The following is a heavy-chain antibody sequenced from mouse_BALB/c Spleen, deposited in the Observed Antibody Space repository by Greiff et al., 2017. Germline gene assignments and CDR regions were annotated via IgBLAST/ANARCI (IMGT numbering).Heavy chain of an antibody. CDR2: IDPETGGT. CDR3: TRGDDYDGAWFAY. Sequence: LVESGAELVRPGASVTLSCKASGYTFTDYEMHWVKQTPVHGLEWIGAIDPETGGTAYNQKFKGKATLTADKSSSTAYMELRSLTSEDSAVYYCTRGDDYDGAWFAYWGQGTLVTVSA. V-gene: IGHV1-15*01. CDR1: GYTFTDYE. D-gene: IGHD2-4*01. J-gene: IGHJ3*01.